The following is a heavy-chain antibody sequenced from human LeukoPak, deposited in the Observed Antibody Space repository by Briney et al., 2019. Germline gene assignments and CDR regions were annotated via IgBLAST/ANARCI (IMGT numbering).Heavy chain of an antibody. CDR3: ASTPPGIAAAGAFDP. V-gene: IGHV3-53*05. Sequence: GGSLRLSCAASGFTVSSNYMNWVRQAPGKGLEWVSGIYVDGSTYYADSVKGRFTISRDNSKNTLYLQMNSLRAEDTAVYYCASTPPGIAAAGAFDPWGQGTLVTVSS. D-gene: IGHD6-13*01. CDR1: GFTVSSNY. J-gene: IGHJ5*02. CDR2: IYVDGST.